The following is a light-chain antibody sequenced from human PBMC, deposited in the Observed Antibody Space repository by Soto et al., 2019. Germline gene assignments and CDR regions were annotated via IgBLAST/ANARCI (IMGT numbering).Light chain of an antibody. Sequence: DIQMIQSPSTLSASVGDRVTITCRASQNINAWLAWYQQKPGKAPKLLISDASNLESGVSSRFSGSGYGTEFTLTISSLQPDDFATYYCQQFHTYYTFGQGTKLEIK. J-gene: IGKJ2*01. CDR1: QNINAW. V-gene: IGKV1-5*01. CDR3: QQFHTYYT. CDR2: DAS.